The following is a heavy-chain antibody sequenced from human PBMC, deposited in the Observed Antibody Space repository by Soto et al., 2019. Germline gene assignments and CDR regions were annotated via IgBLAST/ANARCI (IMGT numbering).Heavy chain of an antibody. CDR3: AKGISQPNDY. V-gene: IGHV3-23*01. CDR1: TVTFITYA. CDR2: VSDSGVST. J-gene: IGHJ4*02. Sequence: PGGSLRLSCTASTVTFITYAISWVRQAPGKGLEWVSGVSDSGVSTYYADSVKGRFTVSRDRSENTVYLQMNSLRAEDTAVYYCAKGISQPNDYWGQGTLVTVSS. D-gene: IGHD3-3*02.